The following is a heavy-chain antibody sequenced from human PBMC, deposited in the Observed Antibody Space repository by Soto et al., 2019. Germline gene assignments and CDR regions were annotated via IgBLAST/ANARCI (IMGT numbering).Heavy chain of an antibody. CDR2: INHSGST. J-gene: IGHJ4*02. CDR1: GVSFSGYY. V-gene: IGHV4-34*01. CDR3: ARGWGSGVFDY. D-gene: IGHD6-19*01. Sequence: QVQLQQWGAGLLKPSETLSLTCAVFGVSFSGYYWNWIRQPPGKGLAWIGEINHSGSTNYNPSLKSRVTISVDTSKNQFSLKLSSVTAADTAVYYCARGWGSGVFDYWGQGTLVTVSS.